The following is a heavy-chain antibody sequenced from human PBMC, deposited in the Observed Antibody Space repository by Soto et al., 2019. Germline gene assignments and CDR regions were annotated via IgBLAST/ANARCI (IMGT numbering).Heavy chain of an antibody. Sequence: EVQLVESGGGLVKPGGSLRLSCAASGFTFSSYSMNWVRQAPGKGLEWVSSISSSSSYIYYADSVKGRFTISRDNAKNSLYLQMNSLRAEDTAVYYCARDWGCSGGRCYIYYYYGMDVWGQGTTVTVSS. J-gene: IGHJ6*02. CDR2: ISSSSSYI. D-gene: IGHD2-15*01. CDR1: GFTFSSYS. CDR3: ARDWGCSGGRCYIYYYYGMDV. V-gene: IGHV3-21*01.